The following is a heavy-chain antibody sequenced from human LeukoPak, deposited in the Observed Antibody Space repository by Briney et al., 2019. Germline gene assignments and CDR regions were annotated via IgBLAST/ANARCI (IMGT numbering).Heavy chain of an antibody. CDR1: GFTFSSYS. Sequence: GGSLRLSCAASGFTFSSYSMNWVRQAPGKGLEWVGRIRSKANSYATAYAASVKGRFTISRDDSKNTAYLQMNSLKTEDTAVYYCTSPIYDSSGYYKAYYYYYYMDVWGKGTTVTVSS. J-gene: IGHJ6*03. CDR3: TSPIYDSSGYYKAYYYYYYMDV. V-gene: IGHV3-73*01. D-gene: IGHD3-22*01. CDR2: IRSKANSYAT.